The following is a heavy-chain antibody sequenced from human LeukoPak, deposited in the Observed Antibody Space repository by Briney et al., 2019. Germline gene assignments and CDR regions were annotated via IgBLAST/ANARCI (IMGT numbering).Heavy chain of an antibody. J-gene: IGHJ4*02. CDR1: GFTFSSYW. CDR2: INSDGSST. CDR3: AREEDCSGGSCYEPSLGY. V-gene: IGHV3-74*01. D-gene: IGHD2-15*01. Sequence: SGGSLRLSCAASGFTFSSYWMHWVRQAPGKGLVWVSRINSDGSSTSYADSVKGRFTISRDTAKNTLYLQMNSLRAEDTAVYYCAREEDCSGGSCYEPSLGYWGQGTLVTVSS.